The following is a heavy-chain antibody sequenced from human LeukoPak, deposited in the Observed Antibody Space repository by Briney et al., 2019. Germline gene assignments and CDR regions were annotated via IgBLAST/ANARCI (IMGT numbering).Heavy chain of an antibody. V-gene: IGHV4-39*07. J-gene: IGHJ4*02. Sequence: SETLSLTCTVSGGSISSSSYYWGWIRQPPEKGLEWIGSIYYSGSTYYNPSLKSRVTISVDTSKNQFSLKLSSVTAADTAVYYCASLSLVGAPQSCLDYWGQGTLVTVSS. CDR1: GGSISSSSYY. CDR3: ASLSLVGAPQSCLDY. D-gene: IGHD1-26*01. CDR2: IYYSGST.